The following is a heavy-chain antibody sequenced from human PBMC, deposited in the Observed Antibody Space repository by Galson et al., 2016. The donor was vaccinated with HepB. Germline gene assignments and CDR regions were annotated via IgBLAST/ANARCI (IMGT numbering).Heavy chain of an antibody. CDR3: ARGDYDTRGYTMTFDY. V-gene: IGHV4-59*01. J-gene: IGHJ4*02. CDR1: GASISSDY. D-gene: IGHD3-22*01. Sequence: SETLSLTCTVSGASISSDYWSWIRQPPGKGLEWIGYIHYSGSTNYNPSPKSRVTISVDTSKNQFSLTLNSVTAADTAVYYYARGDYDTRGYTMTFDYWGQGTLVTVFS. CDR2: IHYSGST.